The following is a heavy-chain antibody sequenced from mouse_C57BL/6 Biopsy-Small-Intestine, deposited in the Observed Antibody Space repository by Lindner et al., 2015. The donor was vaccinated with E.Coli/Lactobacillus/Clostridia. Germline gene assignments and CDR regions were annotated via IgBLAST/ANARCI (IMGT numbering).Heavy chain of an antibody. CDR2: IIPILGIT. J-gene: IGHJ2*01. CDR1: GGTFSNYL. V-gene: IGHV1-53*01. Sequence: SVKVSCKASGGTFSNYLINWVRQAPGQGLEWMGRIIPILGITNYAQEFQGRVTITADKSTSTAYMELSSLRSEDSAIYYCASLAHADFSSNYHNAYYFDSWGQGTLVSVSS. CDR3: ASLAHADFSSNYHNAYYFDS. D-gene: IGHD2-5*01.